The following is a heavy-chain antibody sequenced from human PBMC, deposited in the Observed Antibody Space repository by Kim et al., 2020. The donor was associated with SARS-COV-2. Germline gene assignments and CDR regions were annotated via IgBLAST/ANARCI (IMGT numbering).Heavy chain of an antibody. CDR3: ASVREQGANWFDP. Sequence: ASVKVSCKASGYTFTSYAMHWVRQAPGQRLEWMGWINAGDGNTKYSQKFQGRVTITRDTSASTAYMELSSLRSEDTAVYYCASVREQGANWFDPWGQGTLVTVSS. D-gene: IGHD3-10*01. CDR1: GYTFTSYA. V-gene: IGHV1-3*01. J-gene: IGHJ5*02. CDR2: INAGDGNT.